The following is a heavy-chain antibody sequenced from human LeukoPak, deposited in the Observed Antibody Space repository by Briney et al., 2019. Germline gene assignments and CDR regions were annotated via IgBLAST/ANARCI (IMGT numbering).Heavy chain of an antibody. CDR1: VGSISSYH. CDR2: IYYSGST. D-gene: IGHD6-13*01. Sequence: SETLSLTCTVSVGSISSYHWSWIRQPPGKGLEWSGYIYYSGSTNYNPSLKSRVTISVDTSKNQFSLKLSSVTAADTAVYYCARVSPYSSRTIWFDPWGQGTLVTVSS. CDR3: ARVSPYSSRTIWFDP. J-gene: IGHJ5*02. V-gene: IGHV4-59*01.